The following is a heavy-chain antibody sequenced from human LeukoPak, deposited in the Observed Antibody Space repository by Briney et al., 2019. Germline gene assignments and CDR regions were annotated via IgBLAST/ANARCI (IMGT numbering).Heavy chain of an antibody. CDR2: IYTSGST. CDR1: GGSISSYY. J-gene: IGHJ4*02. V-gene: IGHV4-4*07. Sequence: SEPLSLTCTVSGGSISSYYWSWIRQPAGKGLEWIGRIYTSGSTNYNPSLKSRVTMSADTSKNQFSLRLTSVTAADTAVYYCATIKRGNILGYFDFWGQGIPVTVSS. CDR3: ATIKRGNILGYFDF. D-gene: IGHD5-18*01.